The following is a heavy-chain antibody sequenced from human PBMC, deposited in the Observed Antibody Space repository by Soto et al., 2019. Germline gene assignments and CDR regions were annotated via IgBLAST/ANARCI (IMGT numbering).Heavy chain of an antibody. CDR1: GYSLTSYW. Sequence: ESLKISCEGSGYSLTSYWIGWVRQVPGKGLEGMGIIYPGDSDTRYSPSFHGQVTISADKSISTAYLQWSSLKASDTAMYYCAITSELGSAGSFDSWGQGTLVTGSS. V-gene: IGHV5-51*01. J-gene: IGHJ4*02. CDR3: AITSELGSAGSFDS. CDR2: IYPGDSDT. D-gene: IGHD2-2*01.